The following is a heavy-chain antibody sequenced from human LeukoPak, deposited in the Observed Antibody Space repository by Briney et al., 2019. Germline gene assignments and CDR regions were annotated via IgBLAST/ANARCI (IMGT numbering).Heavy chain of an antibody. CDR1: GFTFSSYG. Sequence: GRSLRLSCAASGFTFSSYGMHWVRQAPGKGLEWVAVISYDGSNKYYADSVKGRFTISRDNSKNTLYLQMNSLRAEDTAVYYCAKAPWGGAISYFDYWAQGTLVTVSS. V-gene: IGHV3-30*18. CDR2: ISYDGSNK. J-gene: IGHJ4*02. CDR3: AKAPWGGAISYFDY. D-gene: IGHD3-10*01.